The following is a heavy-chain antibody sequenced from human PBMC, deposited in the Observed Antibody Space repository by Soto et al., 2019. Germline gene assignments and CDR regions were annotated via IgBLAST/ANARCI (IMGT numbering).Heavy chain of an antibody. D-gene: IGHD3-10*01. CDR3: ARLGENNYYMDV. J-gene: IGHJ6*03. CDR2: IYYSGST. Sequence: SETLSLTCTVSGGSISSSSYYWGWIRQPPGKGLEWIGSIYYSGSTYYNPSLKSRVTISVDTSKNQFSLKLSSVTAADTAVYYCARLGENNYYMDVWGKGTTVTVS. V-gene: IGHV4-39*01. CDR1: GGSISSSSYY.